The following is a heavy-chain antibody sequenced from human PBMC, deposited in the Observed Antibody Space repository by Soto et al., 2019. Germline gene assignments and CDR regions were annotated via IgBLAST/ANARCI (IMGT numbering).Heavy chain of an antibody. CDR3: ATDRKFFQI. V-gene: IGHV4-30-2*01. Sequence: SETLSLTCVVSGGSITSYHWSWIRQPPGKGLEWIGFIYNSGSTYYNSSLKSRVTISVDRSKNHFFLNLTSVTAADTAVYYCATDRKFFQIWGQGTKVTVSS. CDR2: IYNSGST. J-gene: IGHJ3*02. CDR1: GGSITSYH.